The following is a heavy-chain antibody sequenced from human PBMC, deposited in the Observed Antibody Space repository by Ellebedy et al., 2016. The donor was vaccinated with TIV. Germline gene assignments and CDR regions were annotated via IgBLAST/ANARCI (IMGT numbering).Heavy chain of an antibody. CDR3: ARWFGELLYVRWFDP. Sequence: SETLSLTCTVSGGSITRSSYYWGWIRQPPGRGLEWIGSIYYSGSTDYNPSLKSRVTISADTSQNPFSLRLGPVTAADTAVYYCARWFGELLYVRWFDPWGQGTLVTVSS. D-gene: IGHD3-10*01. J-gene: IGHJ5*02. CDR2: IYYSGST. CDR1: GGSITRSSYY. V-gene: IGHV4-39*01.